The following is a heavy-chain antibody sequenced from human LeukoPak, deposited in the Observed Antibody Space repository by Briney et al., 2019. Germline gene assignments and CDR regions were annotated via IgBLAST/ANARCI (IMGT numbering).Heavy chain of an antibody. J-gene: IGHJ4*02. V-gene: IGHV3-23*01. D-gene: IGHD3-10*01. CDR3: AKDRSVVRGVITCSDY. CDR1: GFTVSSYA. Sequence: GGSLRLSCAASGFTVSSYAMSWVRQAPGKGLEWVSAISGSGGSTYYADSVKGRFTISRDNSKNTLYLQMNSMRAEDTAVYYCAKDRSVVRGVITCSDYWGQGTLVTVSS. CDR2: ISGSGGST.